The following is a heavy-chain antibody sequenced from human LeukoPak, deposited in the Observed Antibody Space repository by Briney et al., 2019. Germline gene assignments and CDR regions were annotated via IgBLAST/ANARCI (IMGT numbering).Heavy chain of an antibody. CDR2: IIPIFGTA. Sequence: SVKVSCKASGGTFSSYAISWVRQAPGQGLEWMGGIIPIFGTANYAQKFQGRVTITADKSTSTAYMELSSLRSEDTAVYYCASRVVPAAPFDYWGQGTLVTVSS. CDR1: GGTFSSYA. D-gene: IGHD2-2*01. CDR3: ASRVVPAAPFDY. J-gene: IGHJ4*02. V-gene: IGHV1-69*06.